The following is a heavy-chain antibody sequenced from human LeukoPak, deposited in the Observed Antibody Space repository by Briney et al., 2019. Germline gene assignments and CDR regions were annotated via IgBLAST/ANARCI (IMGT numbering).Heavy chain of an antibody. Sequence: SETLSLTCTVSGGSISSSSAYWGWIRQPPGKGLEWIGSIYYSGSTNYNPSLKSRVTISVDTSKNQFSLKLSSVTAADTAVYYCARATYEYVWGSYWHYFDYWGQGTLVTVSS. V-gene: IGHV4-39*07. CDR1: GGSISSSSAY. D-gene: IGHD3-16*01. CDR3: ARATYEYVWGSYWHYFDY. J-gene: IGHJ4*02. CDR2: IYYSGST.